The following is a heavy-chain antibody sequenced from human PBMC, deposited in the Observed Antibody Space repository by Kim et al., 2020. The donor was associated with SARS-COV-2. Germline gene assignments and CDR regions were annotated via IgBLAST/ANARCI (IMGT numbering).Heavy chain of an antibody. D-gene: IGHD1-26*01. V-gene: IGHV4-34*01. CDR1: GGSFSGYY. CDR2: INHSGST. CDR3: ARGRYEYSGSYSYYFDY. J-gene: IGHJ4*02. Sequence: SETLSLTCAVYGGSFSGYYWSWIRQPPGKGLEWIGEINHSGSTNYNPSLKSRVTISVDTSKNQFSLKLSSVTAADTAVYYCARGRYEYSGSYSYYFDYWGQGTLVTVSS.